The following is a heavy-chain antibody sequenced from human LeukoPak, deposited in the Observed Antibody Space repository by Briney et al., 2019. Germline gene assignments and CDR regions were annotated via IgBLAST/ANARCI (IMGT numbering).Heavy chain of an antibody. V-gene: IGHV5-51*01. CDR2: IYPGDSDT. D-gene: IGHD3-22*01. CDR3: ARHPLPGGYYVGFDY. CDR1: GYSFTSYW. J-gene: IGHJ4*02. Sequence: GESLKISCKGSGYSFTSYWIGWVRQMPGKGLEWMGIIYPGDSDTRYSPSFQGQVTISADKSISTAYLQWSSLKASDTATYYCARHPLPGGYYVGFDYWGQGTLVTVSS.